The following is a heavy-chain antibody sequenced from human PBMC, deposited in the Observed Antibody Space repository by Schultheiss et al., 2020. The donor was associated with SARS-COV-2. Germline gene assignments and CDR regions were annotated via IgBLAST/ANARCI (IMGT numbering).Heavy chain of an antibody. J-gene: IGHJ2*01. CDR2: IYYSGST. V-gene: IGHV4-59*01. CDR3: ARGTPYSSSWPYWYFDL. D-gene: IGHD6-13*01. CDR1: GGSISSYY. Sequence: SETLSLTCTVSGGSISSYYWSWIRQPPGKGLEWIGYIYYSGSTNYNPSLKSRVTISVDTSKNQFSLKLSSVTAADTAVYYCARGTPYSSSWPYWYFDLWGRGTLVTGSS.